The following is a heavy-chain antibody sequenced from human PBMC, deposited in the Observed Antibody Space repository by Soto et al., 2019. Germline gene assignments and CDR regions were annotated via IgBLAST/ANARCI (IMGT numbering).Heavy chain of an antibody. V-gene: IGHV4-59*01. D-gene: IGHD3-16*01. Sequence: PSETLSLTCTVSGGSISSYYWSWIRQPPGKGLEWIGYIYYSGSTNYNPSLKSRVTISVDTSKNQFSLKLSSVTAADTAVYYCARLDHPGLGRFDPWGQGTLVTVSS. CDR1: GGSISSYY. J-gene: IGHJ5*02. CDR2: IYYSGST. CDR3: ARLDHPGLGRFDP.